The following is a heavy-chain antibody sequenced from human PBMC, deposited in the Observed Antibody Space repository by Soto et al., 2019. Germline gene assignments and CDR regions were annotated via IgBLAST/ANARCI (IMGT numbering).Heavy chain of an antibody. D-gene: IGHD2-2*01. CDR1: GYRFASYW. CDR3: ARTSTYNWFDP. Sequence: GESLMISCKGSGYRFASYWIGWVRQMPGKGLEWMGIIYPGDSDTRYSPSFQGQVTISADKSISTAYLQWSSLKASDTAMYYCARTSTYNWFDPWGQGTLVTVSS. V-gene: IGHV5-51*01. CDR2: IYPGDSDT. J-gene: IGHJ5*02.